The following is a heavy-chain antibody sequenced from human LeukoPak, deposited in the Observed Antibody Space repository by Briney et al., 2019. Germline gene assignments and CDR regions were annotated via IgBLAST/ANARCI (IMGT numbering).Heavy chain of an antibody. D-gene: IGHD2-2*01. J-gene: IGHJ4*02. CDR2: IKNKTNGGTT. CDR1: GFIFSSAW. Sequence: GRSLRLSCAASGFIFSSAWMTWVRQAPGKGLEWVGHIKNKTNGGTTDYAAPVKGRFIISRDDSKNTLYLQMNSLRTEDTAVYYCARGLCSSTSCYQGPFDYWGQGMLVTVSS. CDR3: ARGLCSSTSCYQGPFDY. V-gene: IGHV3-15*01.